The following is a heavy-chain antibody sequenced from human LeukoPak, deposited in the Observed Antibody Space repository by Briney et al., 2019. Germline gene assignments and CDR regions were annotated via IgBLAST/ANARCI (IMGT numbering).Heavy chain of an antibody. CDR2: IYYRGKT. D-gene: IGHD3-10*01. J-gene: IGHJ5*02. CDR1: GGSITTYH. Sequence: SETLSLTCTVSGGSITTYHWSWIRQPPGKGLEWIAYIYYRGKTNYNPSLQSRVTLSVDTSKNQFSLKLTSVTAADTAVYCCARFYYGSGSSPNNWFDPWGQGTLVTVSS. CDR3: ARFYYGSGSSPNNWFDP. V-gene: IGHV4-59*01.